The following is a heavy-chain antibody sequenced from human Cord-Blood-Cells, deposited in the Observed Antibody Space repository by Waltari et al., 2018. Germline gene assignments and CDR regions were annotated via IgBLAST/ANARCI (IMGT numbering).Heavy chain of an antibody. CDR1: GYTLTELS. V-gene: IGHV1-24*01. Sequence: QVQLVQSGAEVKKPGASVKVSCKVSGYTLTELSMHWVRQAPGKGLEWMGGFEPEDGATIYAQKFQGRVTMTEDTSTDTAYMELSSLRSEDTAVYYCATGSIAAAGTDYWGQGTLVTVSS. D-gene: IGHD6-13*01. CDR2: FEPEDGAT. J-gene: IGHJ4*02. CDR3: ATGSIAAAGTDY.